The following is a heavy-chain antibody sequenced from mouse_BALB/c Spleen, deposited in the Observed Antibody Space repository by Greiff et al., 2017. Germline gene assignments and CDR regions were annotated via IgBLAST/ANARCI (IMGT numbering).Heavy chain of an antibody. D-gene: IGHD1-1*01. CDR2: ISYSGST. J-gene: IGHJ4*01. CDR3: ARWGSSLYYYAMDY. V-gene: IGHV3-2*02. CDR1: GYSITSDYA. Sequence: VQLKESGPGLVKPSQSLSLTCTVTGYSITSDYAWNWIRQFPGNKLEWMGYISYSGSTSYNPSLKSRISITRDTSKNQFFLQLNSVTTEDTATYYCARWGSSLYYYAMDYWGQGTSVTVSS.